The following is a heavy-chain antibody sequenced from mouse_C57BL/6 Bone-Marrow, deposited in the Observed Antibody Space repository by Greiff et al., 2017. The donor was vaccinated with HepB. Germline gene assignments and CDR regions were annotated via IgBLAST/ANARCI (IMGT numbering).Heavy chain of an antibody. J-gene: IGHJ1*03. CDR2: ISDGGSYT. CDR3: ERGGPTIVTTWYFDV. Sequence: EVQRVESGGGLVKPGGSLKLSCAASGFTFSSYAMSWVRQTPEKRLEWVATISDGGSYTYYPDNVKGRFTISRDNAKNNLYLQMSHLKSEDTAMYYCERGGPTIVTTWYFDVWGTGTTVTVSS. D-gene: IGHD2-5*01. V-gene: IGHV5-4*01. CDR1: GFTFSSYA.